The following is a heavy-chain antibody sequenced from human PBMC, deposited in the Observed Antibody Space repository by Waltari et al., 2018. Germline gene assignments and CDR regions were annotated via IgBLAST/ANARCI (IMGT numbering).Heavy chain of an antibody. D-gene: IGHD2-15*01. CDR3: ARGYCSGGSCYASYYYYGMDV. Sequence: QVQLQESGPGLVKPSETLSLTCTVSGGSISSYYWSWIRQPPGKGLEWIGYIYYSGSTNYNPSLKSRVTIAVDTSKNQCSLKLSSVTAADTAVYYCARGYCSGGSCYASYYYYGMDVWGQGTTVTVSS. J-gene: IGHJ6*02. CDR1: GGSISSYY. CDR2: IYYSGST. V-gene: IGHV4-59*01.